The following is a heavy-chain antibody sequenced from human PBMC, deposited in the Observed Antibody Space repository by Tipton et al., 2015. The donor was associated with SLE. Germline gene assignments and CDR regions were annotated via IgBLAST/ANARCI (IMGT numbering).Heavy chain of an antibody. D-gene: IGHD1-26*01. CDR1: GYTFTGHQ. CDR2: INPSSGGT. V-gene: IGHV1-2*02. CDR3: ARGSYYDY. Sequence: QLVQSGAEVKKPGASVKVSCKASGYTFTGHQMHWVRQAPGQGLEWMGWINPSSGGTTYAQKFQGRVTMTRDTSINTAYMELSSLTSDDTAVYYCARGSYYDYWGQGTLVTVSS. J-gene: IGHJ4*02.